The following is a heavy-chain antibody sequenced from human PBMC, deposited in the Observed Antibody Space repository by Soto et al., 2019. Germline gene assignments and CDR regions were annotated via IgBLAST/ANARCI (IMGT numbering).Heavy chain of an antibody. V-gene: IGHV4-38-2*01. Sequence: SETLSLTCAVSGFFISSGNYWGWIRKPPGKGLEWIGSIFHGGNTYYNPSLKSRVTISVDMSKNQFSLKLNSVTAADTAVYYCARALWYDAFDVWGQGTVVTVSS. CDR1: GFFISSGNY. CDR2: IFHGGNT. CDR3: ARALWYDAFDV. J-gene: IGHJ3*01. D-gene: IGHD2-15*01.